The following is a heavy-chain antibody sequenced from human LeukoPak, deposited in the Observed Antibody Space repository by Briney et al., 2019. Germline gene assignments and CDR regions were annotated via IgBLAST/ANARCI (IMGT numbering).Heavy chain of an antibody. Sequence: PGGSLRLSCAASGFTFSSYGMHWVRQAPAKGLEWVAFIRYDGSNKYYADSVKGRFTISRDNSKNTLYLQMNSLRAEDTAVYYCAKERDTAMVTIDYWGQGTLVTVSS. J-gene: IGHJ4*02. V-gene: IGHV3-30*02. CDR2: IRYDGSNK. CDR3: AKERDTAMVTIDY. D-gene: IGHD5-18*01. CDR1: GFTFSSYG.